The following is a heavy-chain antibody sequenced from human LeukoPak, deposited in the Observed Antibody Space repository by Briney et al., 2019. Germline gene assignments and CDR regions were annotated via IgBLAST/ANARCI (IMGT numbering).Heavy chain of an antibody. CDR3: ARLRSGSQPYMDV. J-gene: IGHJ6*03. D-gene: IGHD2-15*01. CDR2: IDPSGGT. V-gene: IGHV4-34*01. CDR1: GGSFSGYY. Sequence: PSETLSLTCAVYGGSFSGYYWSWVRQSPGKGLEWIAEIDPSGGTKYNPSLKSRLTISGDTSKNQFSLTVSSVTAADTAVYSCARLRSGSQPYMDVWGKGTTVTVSS.